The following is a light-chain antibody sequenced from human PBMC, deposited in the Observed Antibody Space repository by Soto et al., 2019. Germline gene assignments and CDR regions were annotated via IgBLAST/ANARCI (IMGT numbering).Light chain of an antibody. V-gene: IGLV2-11*01. CDR1: SSDVGGYNY. CDR3: CSYAGSYTYV. Sequence: QSALTQPRSVSGXPGQSXTIXCTGTSSDVGGYNYVSWYQQHPGKAPKLMIYDVSKRPSGVPDRFSGSKSGNTASLTISGLQAEDEADYYCCSYAGSYTYVFGTGTKVTVL. J-gene: IGLJ1*01. CDR2: DVS.